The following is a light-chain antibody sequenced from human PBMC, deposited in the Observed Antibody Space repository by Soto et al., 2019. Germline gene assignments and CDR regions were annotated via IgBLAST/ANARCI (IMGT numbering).Light chain of an antibody. J-gene: IGKJ1*01. CDR3: QHSWT. Sequence: DIQMTQSPSTVSAYVGDSVTITCRASQSITTWLAWYQQRPGKAPKLLIYDVSSLQSGVPSRFSGIGSGTEFTLTISGLQPDDFATYYCQHSWTFGQGTKVDIK. CDR2: DVS. V-gene: IGKV1-5*01. CDR1: QSITTW.